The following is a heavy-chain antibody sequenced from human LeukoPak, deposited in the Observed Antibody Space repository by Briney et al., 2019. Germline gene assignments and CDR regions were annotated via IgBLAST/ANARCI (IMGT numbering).Heavy chain of an antibody. CDR3: ARSARDIVVVVAAFYYMDV. J-gene: IGHJ6*03. V-gene: IGHV3-7*01. CDR2: IKQDGSEK. CDR1: GFTFSSYW. D-gene: IGHD2-15*01. Sequence: GSLRLSCAASGFTFSSYWMSWVRQVPGKGLEWVANIKQDGSEKYYVDSVKGRFTISRDNAKSSLYLQMNSLRAEDTAVYYCARSARDIVVVVAAFYYMDVWGKGTTVTISS.